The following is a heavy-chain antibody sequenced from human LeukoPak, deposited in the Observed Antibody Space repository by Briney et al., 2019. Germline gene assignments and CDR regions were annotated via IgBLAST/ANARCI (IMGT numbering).Heavy chain of an antibody. Sequence: GGSLRLSCAASEFTFSSHAMIWVRQAPGKGLEWVSSITSTSSHIFYADSMKGRFTISRDNAKNSLYLQMNNLRAEDTAVYYCARDRRYFDTGGLGGPDYWGQGTLVTVSS. V-gene: IGHV3-21*01. CDR1: EFTFSSHA. D-gene: IGHD2-8*02. J-gene: IGHJ4*02. CDR2: ITSTSSHI. CDR3: ARDRRYFDTGGLGGPDY.